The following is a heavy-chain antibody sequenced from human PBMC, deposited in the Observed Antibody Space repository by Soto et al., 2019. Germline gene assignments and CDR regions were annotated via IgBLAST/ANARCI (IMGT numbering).Heavy chain of an antibody. D-gene: IGHD1-26*01. Sequence: PSETLSLTCTVSGDSVSSVGFHWAWLRRSPGKGLEWIGYIYIGGSTYYRPSLESRMHVSLDATRNHYSLRLTAVTAADTAVYFCARAWVSLDTISYLNYWGQGKLVTVSA. CDR3: ARAWVSLDTISYLNY. CDR2: IYIGGST. V-gene: IGHV4-30-4*01. J-gene: IGHJ4*02. CDR1: GDSVSSVGFH.